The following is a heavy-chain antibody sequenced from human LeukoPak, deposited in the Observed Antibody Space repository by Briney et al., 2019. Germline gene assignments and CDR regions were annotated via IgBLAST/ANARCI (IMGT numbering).Heavy chain of an antibody. CDR3: ARGRYCSSSSCSAHFDY. CDR1: GFTFSSYW. V-gene: IGHV3-7*01. Sequence: GGPLRLSCAASGFTFSSYWMSWVRQAPGKGLEWVANIKQDGSEKYYVDSVKGRFTISRDNAKNSLYLQTNSLRAEDTAVYYCARGRYCSSSSCSAHFDYWGQGTLVTVSS. CDR2: IKQDGSEK. D-gene: IGHD2-2*01. J-gene: IGHJ4*02.